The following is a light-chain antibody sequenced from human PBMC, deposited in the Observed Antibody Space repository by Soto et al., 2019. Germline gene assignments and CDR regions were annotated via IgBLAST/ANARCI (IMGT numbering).Light chain of an antibody. CDR2: GAS. CDR1: QSLSRN. Sequence: EILMTQSPATLSVSPGERATLSCRASQSLSRNLDWYQQKPGQAPRLLIYGASTSASGIPARFSGSVSGTEDTLTSRRLQCEDLAHYYCQYYNYGPPAFTCGPGTKVDL. CDR3: QYYNYGPPAFT. V-gene: IGKV3-15*01. J-gene: IGKJ3*01.